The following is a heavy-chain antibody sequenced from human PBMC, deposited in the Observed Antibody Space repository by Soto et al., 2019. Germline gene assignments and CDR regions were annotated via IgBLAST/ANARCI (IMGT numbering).Heavy chain of an antibody. V-gene: IGHV3-30*09. CDR3: ARDYCSSTSCWSGRWYYYGMDV. Sequence: GGSMGLSCAASGFSFSSYAMHWVRQAPGKGLEWVAVISYDGSNKYYADSVKGRFAISRDNSKNTLYLQMNSLRAEDTAVYYCARDYCSSTSCWSGRWYYYGMDVWAKGPRSPSP. CDR2: ISYDGSNK. CDR1: GFSFSSYA. J-gene: IGHJ6*02. D-gene: IGHD2-2*01.